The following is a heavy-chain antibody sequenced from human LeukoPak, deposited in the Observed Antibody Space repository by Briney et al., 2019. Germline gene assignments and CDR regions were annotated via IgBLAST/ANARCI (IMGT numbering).Heavy chain of an antibody. CDR3: AKRYGDSTGWFFDF. D-gene: IGHD6-13*01. CDR1: RYSFDSYA. Sequence: GGSLRLSCEGSRYSFDSYAMTWVRQAPGKGLEWVSSINGGGDITYYAESAKGRFTVSRDNSKNTLFLQMNSLRAEGTAVLYCAKRYGDSTGWFFDFWGQGSLVTVSS. CDR2: INGGGDIT. V-gene: IGHV3-23*01. J-gene: IGHJ4*02.